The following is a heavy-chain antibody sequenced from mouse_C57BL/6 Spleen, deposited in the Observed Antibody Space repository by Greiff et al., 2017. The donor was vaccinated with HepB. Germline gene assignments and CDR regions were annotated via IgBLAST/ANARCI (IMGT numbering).Heavy chain of an antibody. D-gene: IGHD2-4*01. V-gene: IGHV3-3*01. CDR2: TFYSGIT. CDR3: ARVLRPYWYFDV. CDR1: GFSINSDCY. Sequence: EVKLVESGPRLVRPSQTLSLTCTVTGFSINSDCYWIWIRQFPGNKLEYIGYTFYSGITYYNPSLESRTYITRDPSKNQFSLKLSSVTTEDTATYYCARVLRPYWYFDVWGTGTTVTVSS. J-gene: IGHJ1*03.